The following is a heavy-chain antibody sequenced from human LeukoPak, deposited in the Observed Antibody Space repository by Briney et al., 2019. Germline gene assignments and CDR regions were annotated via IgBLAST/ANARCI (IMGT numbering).Heavy chain of an antibody. V-gene: IGHV3-48*01. J-gene: IGHJ4*02. CDR1: GFMFSGYW. CDR3: ARGTMKVVPAAISGY. D-gene: IGHD2-2*01. Sequence: GGSLRLSCAASGFMFSGYWMTWVRQAPGKGLEWVSYISSSSSTIYYADSVKGRFTISRDNAKNSLYLQMNSLRAEDTAVYYCARGTMKVVPAAISGYWGQGTLVTVSS. CDR2: ISSSSSTI.